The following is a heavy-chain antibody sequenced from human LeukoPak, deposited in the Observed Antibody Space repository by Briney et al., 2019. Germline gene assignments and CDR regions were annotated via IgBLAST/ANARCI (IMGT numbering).Heavy chain of an antibody. CDR2: IGRSGDDT. CDR1: GFTFSRYG. J-gene: IGHJ4*02. Sequence: GGSLRLSCAASGFTFSRYGMTWVRQAPGKGLEWVSAIGRSGDDTYYADSVKGRFTVSRDNSKNTLYLQMNSLRAEDTAVYYCAKENDYDSQTHFHCWGQGTLVTVSS. CDR3: AKENDYDSQTHFHC. D-gene: IGHD3-22*01. V-gene: IGHV3-23*01.